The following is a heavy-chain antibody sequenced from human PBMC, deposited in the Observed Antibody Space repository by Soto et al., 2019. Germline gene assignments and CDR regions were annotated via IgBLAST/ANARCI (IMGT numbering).Heavy chain of an antibody. CDR3: ARDVSGSGGPHWCDP. J-gene: IGHJ5*02. D-gene: IGHD1-26*01. Sequence: QVQLQESGPGLVKASETLSLSCTVSGHSISAVYWSWIRHPAGKRLEWIGRVDASGNTNYNPSLKSRGTPSVDTSKNQFFVKVRSVTAADTAMYFSARDVSGSGGPHWCDPWCPGALVSVS. CDR2: VDASGNT. V-gene: IGHV4-4*07. CDR1: GHSISAVY.